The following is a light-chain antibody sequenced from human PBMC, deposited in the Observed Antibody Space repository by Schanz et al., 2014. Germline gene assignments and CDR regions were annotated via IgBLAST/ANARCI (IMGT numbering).Light chain of an antibody. Sequence: EIVLTQSPATLSLSPGERATLSCRASQSVASNFLAWYQQTPGQAPRLLIYGASTRATGIPARFSGSGSGTDFTLTITRLEPEDFAVYYCQQYGSSPLTFGGGTKVEIK. V-gene: IGKV3-20*01. CDR3: QQYGSSPLT. CDR2: GAS. J-gene: IGKJ4*01. CDR1: QSVASNF.